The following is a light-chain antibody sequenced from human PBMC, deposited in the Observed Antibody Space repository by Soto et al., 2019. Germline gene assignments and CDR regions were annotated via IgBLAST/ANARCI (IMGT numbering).Light chain of an antibody. Sequence: QSVLTQPPSASGSPGQSVTISCTGTSSDDGGYNYVSWYQQHPGKAPKLMIYEVSKRPSGVPDRFSGSKSGNTASLTVSGLQAEDEADYYCSSYAGNNVVFGGGTKLTVL. CDR1: SSDDGGYNY. CDR2: EVS. V-gene: IGLV2-8*01. J-gene: IGLJ2*01. CDR3: SSYAGNNVV.